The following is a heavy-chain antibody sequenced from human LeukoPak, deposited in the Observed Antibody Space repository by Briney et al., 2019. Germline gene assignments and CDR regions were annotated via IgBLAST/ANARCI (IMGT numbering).Heavy chain of an antibody. CDR1: GFTFSDYA. Sequence: GGSLRLSCAASGFTFSDYAMSWVRQAPGQGLEWVSTISDDGSGTYYAGSLKGRFTISRDNSKNTLFLQINSRRAEDSAVYYCATDRERDPSVYYLVGGQGTLITVSS. CDR3: ATDRERDPSVYYLV. J-gene: IGHJ4*02. V-gene: IGHV3-23*01. D-gene: IGHD3-22*01. CDR2: ISDDGSGT.